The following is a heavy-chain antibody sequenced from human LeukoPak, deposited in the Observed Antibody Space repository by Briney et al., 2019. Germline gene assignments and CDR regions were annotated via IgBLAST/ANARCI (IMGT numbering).Heavy chain of an antibody. CDR2: ISSSGSTT. D-gene: IGHD5-18*01. CDR3: ARGRYGYGSSIFDY. V-gene: IGHV3-11*01. J-gene: IGHJ4*02. CDR1: GFTFSDYY. Sequence: PGGSLRLSCAASGFTFSDYYMSWIRQAPGKGLEWVSYISSSGSTTYYADSVKGRFTISRDNPKNMLFLQMNSLRADDTAVYYCARGRYGYGSSIFDYWGQGTLVTVSS.